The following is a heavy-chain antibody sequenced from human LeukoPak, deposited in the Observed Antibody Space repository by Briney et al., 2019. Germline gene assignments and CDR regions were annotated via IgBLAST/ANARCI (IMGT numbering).Heavy chain of an antibody. CDR3: ARLYCRGGNCYSYFDS. CDR1: GGSTNDYY. D-gene: IGHD2-15*01. Sequence: PSETLSLTCTVSGGSTNDYYWYWIRQLAGKGLECIGRIYSNGATNYNPSLKSRITMSVDTSKNQFSLMLNSVTAADTAVFYCARLYCRGGNCYSYFDSWGRGTLVTVSS. V-gene: IGHV4-4*07. J-gene: IGHJ4*02. CDR2: IYSNGAT.